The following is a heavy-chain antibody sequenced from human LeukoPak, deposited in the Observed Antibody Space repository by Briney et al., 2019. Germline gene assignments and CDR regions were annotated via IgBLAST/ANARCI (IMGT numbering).Heavy chain of an antibody. Sequence: GGCLRLSWAAPVRTFSNAYMNWVREAPWKGLEWVGRIKPKTDGETTEYAAPVKDRFSISRDDSKSMMYLQMNSLKTEDTAVYYCITPLPYSAQGGQGTLVTVSS. CDR1: VRTFSNAY. CDR2: IKPKTDGETT. V-gene: IGHV3-15*07. D-gene: IGHD2-21*01. J-gene: IGHJ4*02. CDR3: ITPLPYSAQ.